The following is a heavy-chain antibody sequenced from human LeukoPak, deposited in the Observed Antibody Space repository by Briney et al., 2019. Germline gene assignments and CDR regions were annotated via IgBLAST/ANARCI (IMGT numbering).Heavy chain of an antibody. J-gene: IGHJ4*02. D-gene: IGHD6-13*01. Sequence: GASVKVSCKASGYTFTGYYMHWVRQAPGQGLEWMGWINPNSGGTNYAQKFQGRVTMTRDTSISTAYMELSGLRSDDTAVYYCARDREWRSSPTGEFDYWGQGTLVTVSS. CDR2: INPNSGGT. CDR3: ARDREWRSSPTGEFDY. CDR1: GYTFTGYY. V-gene: IGHV1-2*02.